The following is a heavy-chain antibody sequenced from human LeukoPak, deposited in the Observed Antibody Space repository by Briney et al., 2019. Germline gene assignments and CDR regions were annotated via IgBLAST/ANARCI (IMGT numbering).Heavy chain of an antibody. CDR2: IYPGDSDT. D-gene: IGHD1-1*01. V-gene: IGHV5-51*01. CDR1: GYSFTRYW. CDR3: ARRHWNDAGAFDI. Sequence: GESLKFSCKGSGYSFTRYWIGWVRQMTGKGLDWMGIIYPGDSDTRYSPSFQGQVTISADKSISTAYLQWSSLKASDTAMYYCARRHWNDAGAFDIWGQGTMVTVSS. J-gene: IGHJ3*02.